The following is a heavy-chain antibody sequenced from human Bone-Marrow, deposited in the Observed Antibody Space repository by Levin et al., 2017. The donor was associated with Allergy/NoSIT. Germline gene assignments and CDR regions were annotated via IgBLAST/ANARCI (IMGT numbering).Heavy chain of an antibody. CDR3: AKGPQYYFDSSGYPET. Sequence: GGSLRLSCVASGFTFDDYVMHWVRQAPGKGLEWISGISWDSRSTDYAGSVTGRFTISRDNAKNSLYLQMDSLKPDDTAVYHCAKGPQYYFDSSGYPETWGPGTLVTVSS. CDR2: ISWDSRST. J-gene: IGHJ1*01. D-gene: IGHD3-22*01. V-gene: IGHV3-9*01. CDR1: GFTFDDYV.